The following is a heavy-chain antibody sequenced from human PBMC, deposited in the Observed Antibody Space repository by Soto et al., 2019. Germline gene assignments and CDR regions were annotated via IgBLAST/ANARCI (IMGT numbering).Heavy chain of an antibody. CDR2: SSAFNGAT. V-gene: IGHV1-18*01. Sequence: GASVKVSCKASGYTFTRFGISWVRQAPGQGLEWMGWSSAFNGATNYAQKFQDRITMTTDTPTSTAYMELRSLRSDDTAVYYCARDPVSSDNDDLYGMDGWGQGTTVTVSS. J-gene: IGHJ6*02. CDR3: ARDPVSSDNDDLYGMDG. D-gene: IGHD4-17*01. CDR1: GYTFTRFG.